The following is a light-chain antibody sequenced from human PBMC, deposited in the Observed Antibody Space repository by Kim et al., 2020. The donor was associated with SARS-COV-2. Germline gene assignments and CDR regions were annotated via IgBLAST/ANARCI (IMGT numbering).Light chain of an antibody. CDR2: YDT. CDR3: QVWDNASDHPT. CDR1: NIGSKS. Sequence: SYELTQPPSVSVAPGEPASIICGGHNIGSKSVHRYQQKPGPAPVLVIQYDTARPSGIPERFSGSNSGNTATLMISSVEAGDEADYYCQVWDNASDHPTFGGGTQLTVL. J-gene: IGLJ2*01. V-gene: IGLV3-21*04.